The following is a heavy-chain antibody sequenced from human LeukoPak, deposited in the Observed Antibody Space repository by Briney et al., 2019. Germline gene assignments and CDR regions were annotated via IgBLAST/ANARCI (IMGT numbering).Heavy chain of an antibody. CDR3: ARDLLRVNDDAFDI. CDR1: GFTFSSYS. Sequence: PGGSLRLSCAASGFTFSSYSMNWVRQAPGKGLEWVSSISSSSIYIYYADSVKGRFTISRDNAKNSLYLQMNSLRAEDTAVYYCARDLLRVNDDAFDIWGQGTMVTVSS. J-gene: IGHJ3*02. V-gene: IGHV3-21*01. D-gene: IGHD4-17*01. CDR2: ISSSSIYI.